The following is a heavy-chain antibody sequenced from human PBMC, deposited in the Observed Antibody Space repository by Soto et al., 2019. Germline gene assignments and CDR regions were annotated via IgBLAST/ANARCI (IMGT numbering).Heavy chain of an antibody. CDR3: ASSPVDTAMVSFDH. CDR1: GGSISRYY. V-gene: IGHV4-59*01. J-gene: IGHJ4*02. Sequence: SETLSLTCTVSGGSISRYYWSWIRQPPGKGLEWIGYIYYSGSTNYNPSLKSRVTISVDTSKNQFSLKLSSVTAADTAVYYCASSPVDTAMVSFDHWGQGTLVTVSS. D-gene: IGHD5-18*01. CDR2: IYYSGST.